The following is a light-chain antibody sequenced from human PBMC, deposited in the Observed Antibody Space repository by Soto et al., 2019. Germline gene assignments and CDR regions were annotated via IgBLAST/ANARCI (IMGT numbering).Light chain of an antibody. CDR1: SIGTKS. Sequence: SYELTQPPSVSVAPGQTASIACGGDSIGTKSVNWYQQRPGQAPVVVVYDDSDRPTGIPERFPGSNSGNTATLTISRVEAGDEADYYCQVWNGRSFQGVFGPGTKVT. J-gene: IGLJ1*01. CDR3: QVWNGRSFQGV. V-gene: IGLV3-21*02. CDR2: DDS.